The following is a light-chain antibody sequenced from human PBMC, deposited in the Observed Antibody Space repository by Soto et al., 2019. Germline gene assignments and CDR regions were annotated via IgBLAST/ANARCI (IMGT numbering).Light chain of an antibody. J-gene: IGLJ3*02. CDR2: EGS. CDR1: SSDVGIYNL. CDR3: CSDASRSLV. Sequence: QSALTQPASVSGSPGQTITVACKGTSSDVGIYNLVSWYQHHPGKAPKLMIYEGSKRPSGVSNRFSGSKSGNTASLTISGLQAEDEADYYCCSDASRSLVFGGGTKLTVL. V-gene: IGLV2-23*01.